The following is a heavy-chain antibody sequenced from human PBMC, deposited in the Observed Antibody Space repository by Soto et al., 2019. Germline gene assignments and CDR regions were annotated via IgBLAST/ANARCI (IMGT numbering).Heavy chain of an antibody. CDR3: ARDHPYCSSTSCYKYYYYYGMDV. CDR2: IIPILGIA. Sequence: QVQLVQSGAEVKKPGSSMKVSCKASGGTFSSYTISWVRQAPGQGLEWMGRIIPILGIANYAQKFQGRVTITEDKSTSTAYMELSSLRSEDTAVYYCARDHPYCSSTSCYKYYYYYGMDVWGQGTTVTVSS. D-gene: IGHD2-2*02. V-gene: IGHV1-69*08. J-gene: IGHJ6*02. CDR1: GGTFSSYT.